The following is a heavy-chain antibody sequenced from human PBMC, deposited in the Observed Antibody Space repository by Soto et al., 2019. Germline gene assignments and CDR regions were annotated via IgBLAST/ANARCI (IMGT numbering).Heavy chain of an antibody. V-gene: IGHV4-61*01. CDR2: MYYSGST. D-gene: IGHD1-1*01. J-gene: IGHJ5*02. CDR1: GGSVSSGSNS. CDR3: ARNGGYENWFDP. Sequence: QVQLQESGPGLVKPSETLSLTCTVSGGSVSSGSNSWSWIRQPPGKGLEWIGCMYYSGSTNYNPSLQSPVTMSGDTATHPFSLKLPSVTAADTAVYYCARNGGYENWFDPWGQGTLVTVSS.